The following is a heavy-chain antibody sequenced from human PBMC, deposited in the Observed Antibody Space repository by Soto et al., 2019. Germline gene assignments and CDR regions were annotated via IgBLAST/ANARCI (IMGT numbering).Heavy chain of an antibody. Sequence: PGGSLRLSCAASGFTFSSYAMHWVRQTPGKGLEWVAIISYDGSNEYYADSVKGRFTISRDNSKNTLFLQMNSLRPEDTALYYCAKDQSTGWYYFDYWGQGTLVTVSS. D-gene: IGHD6-19*01. CDR1: GFTFSSYA. V-gene: IGHV3-30*04. CDR2: ISYDGSNE. CDR3: AKDQSTGWYYFDY. J-gene: IGHJ4*02.